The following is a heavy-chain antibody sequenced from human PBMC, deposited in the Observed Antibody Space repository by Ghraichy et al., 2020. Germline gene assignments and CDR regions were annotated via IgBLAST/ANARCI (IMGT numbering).Heavy chain of an antibody. V-gene: IGHV3-30-3*01. J-gene: IGHJ4*02. CDR2: ISYDGSNK. CDR1: GFTFSSYA. CDR3: ARAKRKQWLAPGDY. D-gene: IGHD6-19*01. Sequence: GGSLRLSCAASGFTFSSYAMHWVRQAPGKGLEWVAVISYDGSNKYYADSVKGRFTISRDNSKNTLYLQMNSLRAEDTAVYYCARAKRKQWLAPGDYWGQGTLVTVSS.